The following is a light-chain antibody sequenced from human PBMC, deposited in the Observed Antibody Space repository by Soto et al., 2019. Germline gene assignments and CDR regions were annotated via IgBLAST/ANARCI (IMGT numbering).Light chain of an antibody. CDR3: NSYTRSTKPFH. CDR2: DVT. J-gene: IGLJ1*01. CDR1: SSDVGGYNY. V-gene: IGLV2-14*03. Sequence: QSVLTQPASVSGSPGQSITISCTGTSSDVGGYNYVSWYQHHPDKAPKLVIYDVTNRPSGVSYRFSGSKSGNTASLTISGLQPEIEPDYSSNSYTRSTKPFHFRTGNKVPVL.